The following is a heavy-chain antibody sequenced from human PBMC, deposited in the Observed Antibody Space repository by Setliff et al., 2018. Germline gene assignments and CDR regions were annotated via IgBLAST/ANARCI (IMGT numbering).Heavy chain of an antibody. Sequence: PGGSLRLSCAASGFTFSSYGMNWVRQAPGKGLEWVGRIKSTADGETRDFAAPVKGRFSISREDSTNTLYLQMSGLRTEDTGVYYCVTDSQYGPRYAFDVWGQGTLVIVSS. D-gene: IGHD2-2*01. V-gene: IGHV3-15*01. J-gene: IGHJ3*01. CDR2: IKSTADGETR. CDR1: GFTFSSYG. CDR3: VTDSQYGPRYAFDV.